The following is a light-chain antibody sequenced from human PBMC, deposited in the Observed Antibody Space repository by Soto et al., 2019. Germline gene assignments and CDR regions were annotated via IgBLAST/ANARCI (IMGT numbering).Light chain of an antibody. V-gene: IGLV2-8*01. CDR3: TSYAGDTSLGV. CDR2: EVS. Sequence: QSVLTQPPSASGSPGQSVTISCTGTSSDVGGYNYVSWYQQHPGKAHKLMIYEVSKRPSGVPDRFSGSKSGNTASLTVSGLQAEDEADYYCTSYAGDTSLGVLGGGTKLTVL. CDR1: SSDVGGYNY. J-gene: IGLJ3*02.